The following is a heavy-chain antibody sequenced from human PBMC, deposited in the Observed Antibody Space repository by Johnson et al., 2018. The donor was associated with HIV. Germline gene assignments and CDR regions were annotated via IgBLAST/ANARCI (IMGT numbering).Heavy chain of an antibody. Sequence: QVQLVESGGGVVQSGRSLILSCAASGFTFSSYGMHWVRQAPGKGLEWVAVISYDGSDKYYTDSVKGRFTISRDNSKNTLYLQMNSLRGEDTAFYYCAKGRYYYDSSGYYYPAFDIWGQGTMVTVSS. CDR3: AKGRYYYDSSGYYYPAFDI. J-gene: IGHJ3*02. V-gene: IGHV3-30*18. CDR1: GFTFSSYG. CDR2: ISYDGSDK. D-gene: IGHD3-22*01.